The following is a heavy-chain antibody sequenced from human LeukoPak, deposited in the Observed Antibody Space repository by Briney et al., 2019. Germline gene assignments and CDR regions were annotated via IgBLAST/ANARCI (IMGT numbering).Heavy chain of an antibody. CDR2: INPNSGDT. D-gene: IGHD3-10*01. J-gene: IGHJ4*02. Sequence: ASVKVSCKASGYTFTDNLIHWVRQAPGQGLEWMGWINPNSGDTNYAEKFQDRVTMTRDASITTVCLDLSRLRSEDRTIYYCAXXXXNYYGSGSYYPFFDTWGQGTLVTVSS. V-gene: IGHV1-2*02. CDR3: AXXXXNYYGSGSYYPFFDT. CDR1: GYTFTDNL.